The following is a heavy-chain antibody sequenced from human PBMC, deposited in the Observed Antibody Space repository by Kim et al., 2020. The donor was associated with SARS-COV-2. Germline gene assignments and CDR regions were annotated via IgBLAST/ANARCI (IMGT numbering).Heavy chain of an antibody. D-gene: IGHD3-10*01. J-gene: IGHJ5*02. V-gene: IGHV3-23*01. Sequence: GKGRFTISRDNAKTTVYLQMGSLRGEDTAVYYCAKDRNYFGSGTSNWFDPWGQGTLVTVSS. CDR3: AKDRNYFGSGTSNWFDP.